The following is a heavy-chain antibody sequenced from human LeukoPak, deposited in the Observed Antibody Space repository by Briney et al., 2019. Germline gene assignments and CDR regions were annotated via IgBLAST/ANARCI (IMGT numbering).Heavy chain of an antibody. J-gene: IGHJ4*02. CDR3: ANTYGDSPPYFDY. V-gene: IGHV3-23*01. Sequence: PGGSLRLSCAASGFTFSSYAMSWVRQAPGKGLEWVSAISGSGGSTYYADSVKGRFTISRDNSKNTLYLQVNSLRAEDTAVYYCANTYGDSPPYFDYWGQGTLVTVSS. CDR1: GFTFSSYA. CDR2: ISGSGGST. D-gene: IGHD4-17*01.